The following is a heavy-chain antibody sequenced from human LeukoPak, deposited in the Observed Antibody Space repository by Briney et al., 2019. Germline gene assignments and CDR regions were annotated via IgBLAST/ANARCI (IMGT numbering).Heavy chain of an antibody. CDR2: IYYSGST. D-gene: IGHD1-1*01. Sequence: SETLSLTCAVSGGSINSSSYFWGWIRQPPGKGLEWIGSIYYSGSTYYDPSLKGRVTISADMSKNQFSLKLRSVTAADSAVYYRARQKTGIHFDYWGQGTLVTVSS. CDR1: GGSINSSSYF. V-gene: IGHV4-39*01. CDR3: ARQKTGIHFDY. J-gene: IGHJ4*02.